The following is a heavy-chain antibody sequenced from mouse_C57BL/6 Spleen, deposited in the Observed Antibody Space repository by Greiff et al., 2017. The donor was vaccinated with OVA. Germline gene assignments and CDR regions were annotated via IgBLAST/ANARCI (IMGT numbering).Heavy chain of an antibody. CDR2: IDPEDGET. J-gene: IGHJ3*01. D-gene: IGHD2-3*01. Sequence: DVKLQESGAELVKPGASVKLSCTASGFNIKDYYMHWVKQRTEQGLEWIGRIDPEDGETKYAPKLQGKDAITAATSYNTAYLQLSSLTSEDTAVYYCAIWNDGYFFAYWGQGTLVTVSA. V-gene: IGHV14-2*01. CDR3: AIWNDGYFFAY. CDR1: GFNIKDYY.